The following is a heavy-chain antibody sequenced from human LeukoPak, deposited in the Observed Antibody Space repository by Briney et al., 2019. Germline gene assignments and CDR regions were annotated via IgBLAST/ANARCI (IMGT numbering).Heavy chain of an antibody. CDR2: ISSSGSTI. V-gene: IGHV3-48*04. CDR3: ARRLRRNYFDY. Sequence: GGSLRLSCAASGFTFSSYSMNWVRQAPGKGLEWVSYISSSGSTIYYADSVKGRFTISRDNAKNSLYLQMNSLRAEDTAVYYCARRLRRNYFDYWGQGTLVTVSS. CDR1: GFTFSSYS. J-gene: IGHJ4*02. D-gene: IGHD4-17*01.